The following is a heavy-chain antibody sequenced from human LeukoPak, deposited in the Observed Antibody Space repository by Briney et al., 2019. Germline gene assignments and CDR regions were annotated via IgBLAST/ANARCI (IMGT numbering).Heavy chain of an antibody. Sequence: GGSLRLSCAASGFTFANTWMHWVRQAPGKGLVWVSLINNDGSTTNYADSVKGRFTISRDNAKDTVYLQMNSLRAEDTAVYYCAVGGTYGSGSWGQGTLVTVSS. V-gene: IGHV3-74*01. CDR3: AVGGTYGSGS. CDR1: GFTFANTW. CDR2: INNDGSTT. J-gene: IGHJ4*02. D-gene: IGHD3-10*01.